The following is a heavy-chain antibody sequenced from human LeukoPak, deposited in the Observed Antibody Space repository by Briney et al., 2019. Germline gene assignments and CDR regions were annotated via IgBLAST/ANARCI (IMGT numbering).Heavy chain of an antibody. J-gene: IGHJ4*02. V-gene: IGHV3-23*01. D-gene: IGHD1-14*01. Sequence: GGSLRLSCAVSGFAFNTYAMSWVRQAPGKGLEWVSFISSSGGSTYYADSVKGRFTISRDNSKNTLHLQMNSLRVEDTAVYYCAKDRIRFDSWGQGTLVTVSS. CDR1: GFAFNTYA. CDR2: ISSSGGST. CDR3: AKDRIRFDS.